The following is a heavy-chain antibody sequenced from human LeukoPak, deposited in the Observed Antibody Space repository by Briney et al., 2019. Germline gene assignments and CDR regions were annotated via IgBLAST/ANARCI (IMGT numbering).Heavy chain of an antibody. D-gene: IGHD1-1*01. V-gene: IGHV4-39*01. J-gene: IGHJ3*02. CDR1: GGSISSSSYY. CDR3: ARAKGTTGTTRGAFDI. Sequence: SETLSLTCTVSGGSISSSSYYWGWIRQPPGKGLEWIGSIYYSGSTYYNPSLKSRVTISVDTSKNQFSLKLSSVTAADTAVYYCARAKGTTGTTRGAFDIWGQGSMVTVSS. CDR2: IYYSGST.